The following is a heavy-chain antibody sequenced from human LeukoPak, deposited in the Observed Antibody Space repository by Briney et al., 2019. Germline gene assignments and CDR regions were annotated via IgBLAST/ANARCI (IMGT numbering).Heavy chain of an antibody. J-gene: IGHJ4*02. CDR3: AKDYYDSSGHPNRPYYFDY. CDR2: IIPIFGTA. CDR1: GGTFSSYA. V-gene: IGHV1-69*13. D-gene: IGHD3-22*01. Sequence: SVKVSCKASGGTFSSYAISWVRQAPGQGLEWMGGIIPIFGTANYAQKFQGRVTITADESTSTAYMELSSLRSEDTAVYYCAKDYYDSSGHPNRPYYFDYWGQGTLVTVSS.